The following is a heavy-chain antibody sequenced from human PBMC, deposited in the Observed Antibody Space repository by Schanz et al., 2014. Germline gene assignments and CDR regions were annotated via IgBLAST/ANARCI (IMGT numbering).Heavy chain of an antibody. J-gene: IGHJ6*03. Sequence: QVQLVQSGAEVKQPGVSVKVSCKASGYTFTTYYIHWVRQAPGQGLEWMGRIIPILDKTNYAQKFQGRVTMTADKSTSTVYMELSSLRSEDTAVYYCARAPVTVGPYHYYMDVWGKGTTVTVSS. CDR3: ARAPVTVGPYHYYMDV. D-gene: IGHD4-17*01. CDR1: GYTFTTYY. CDR2: IIPILDKT. V-gene: IGHV1-69*09.